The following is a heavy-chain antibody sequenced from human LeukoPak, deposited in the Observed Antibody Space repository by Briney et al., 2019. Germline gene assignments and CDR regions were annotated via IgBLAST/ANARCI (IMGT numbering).Heavy chain of an antibody. D-gene: IGHD5-18*01. Sequence: SETLSLTCTVSGASLGTYYWTWIRQTPGKGLEWIGYVYHNGDTRYSPSLKSRVTLSVDTSKNQFSLKLSSVTAADTAVYYCARVRDTAMDAYYYYYMDVWGKGTTVTVSS. CDR2: VYHNGDT. CDR3: ARVRDTAMDAYYYYYMDV. CDR1: GASLGTYY. V-gene: IGHV4-59*01. J-gene: IGHJ6*03.